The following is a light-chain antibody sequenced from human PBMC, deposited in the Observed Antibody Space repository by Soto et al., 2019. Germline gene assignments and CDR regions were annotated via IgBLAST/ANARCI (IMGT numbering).Light chain of an antibody. J-gene: IGKJ4*01. V-gene: IGKV1-5*03. CDR1: QSLNRW. Sequence: DLQMTQSPSTLSASVGDSVIITCRASQSLNRWLAWYQQKPGKAPKILIYRTSNLESGVPSRFSASRSRTESTLAISGLQPDDVASYYCLQYLTYPLTFAGGTKVELK. CDR3: LQYLTYPLT. CDR2: RTS.